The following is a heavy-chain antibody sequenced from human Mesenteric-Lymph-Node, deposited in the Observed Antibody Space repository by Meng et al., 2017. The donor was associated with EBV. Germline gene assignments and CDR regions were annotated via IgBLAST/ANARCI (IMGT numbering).Heavy chain of an antibody. CDR3: AHRGAVAAYFDY. CDR2: IHWDNDK. Sequence: QITLQESGPTLVKPXXTLTLTXTFSGFSLTTGRVSVGWIRQPPGKALEWLAVIHWDNDKHYSPFLKSRLTVSKDTSKNQVVLTMTDMDPGDTGTYYCAHRGAVAAYFDYRGQGSLVTVSS. CDR1: GFSLTTGRVS. J-gene: IGHJ4*02. D-gene: IGHD2-15*01. V-gene: IGHV2-5*02.